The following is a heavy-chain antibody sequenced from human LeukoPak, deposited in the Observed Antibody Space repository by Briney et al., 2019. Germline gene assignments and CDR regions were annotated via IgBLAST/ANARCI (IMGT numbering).Heavy chain of an antibody. D-gene: IGHD5-12*01. Sequence: GGSLRLSCAASGFTFSSYAMSWVRQAPGKGLEWVSAISGSGGSTYYADSVKGRFTISRDNSKNTLYLQMNSLRAEDTAVYYCAKDQGYSGYDSQELFGYWGQGTLVTVSS. V-gene: IGHV3-23*01. CDR1: GFTFSSYA. CDR2: ISGSGGST. J-gene: IGHJ4*02. CDR3: AKDQGYSGYDSQELFGY.